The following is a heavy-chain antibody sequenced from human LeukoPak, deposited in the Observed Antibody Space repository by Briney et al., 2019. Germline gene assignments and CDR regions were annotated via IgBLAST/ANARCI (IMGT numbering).Heavy chain of an antibody. CDR2: ISYHGSDK. CDR3: AAQPCSVGRCYLNY. V-gene: IGHV3-30*04. D-gene: IGHD2-15*01. Sequence: GGSLRLSCAASGFTFSSYAMSWVRQAPGKGLEWVAVISYHGSDKFYADSVKGRFTISRDNPKNTLFLQMNSLGADDTAVYYCAAQPCSVGRCYLNYWGQGTLVTVSS. CDR1: GFTFSSYA. J-gene: IGHJ4*02.